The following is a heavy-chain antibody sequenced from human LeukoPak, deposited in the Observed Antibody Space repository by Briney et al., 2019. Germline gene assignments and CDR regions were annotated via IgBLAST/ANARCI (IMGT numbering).Heavy chain of an antibody. J-gene: IGHJ6*03. CDR3: ASDYPLFYYYMDV. CDR2: INAGGGT. D-gene: IGHD4-11*01. CDR1: GFTFSSYA. V-gene: IGHV3-23*01. Sequence: QSGGSLRLSCAASGFTFSSYAMHWVRQAPGKGLEWVSGINAGGGTYYADSVKGRFTISRDNSKNTVYLEMNSLRAEDTAVYYCASDYPLFYYYMDVWGKGTTVTVSS.